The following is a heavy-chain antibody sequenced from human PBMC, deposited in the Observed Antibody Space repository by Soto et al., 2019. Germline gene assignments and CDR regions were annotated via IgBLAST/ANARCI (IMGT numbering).Heavy chain of an antibody. CDR1: GYTFTGYY. CDR2: INPNSGGT. V-gene: IGHV1-2*02. J-gene: IGHJ4*02. CDR3: ARGGDELLIPWRVDY. D-gene: IGHD3-10*01. Sequence: QVKLVQSGAEVKKPGAAVKVSCKASGYTFTGYYMHWVRQAPGQGLEWMGWINPNSGGTNYAQKFQGRVTMTRDKSISTAYMELSRLRYDDTAVYYCARGGDELLIPWRVDYWGQGTLVTVSS.